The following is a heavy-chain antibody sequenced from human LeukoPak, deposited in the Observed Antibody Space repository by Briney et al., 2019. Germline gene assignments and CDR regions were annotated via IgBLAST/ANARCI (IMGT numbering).Heavy chain of an antibody. D-gene: IGHD6-6*01. V-gene: IGHV4-61*02. Sequence: SETLSLTCTVSGGSISSGSYYWSWIRQPGGKGLEWIVRIYKSGSTNYNPSLKSRVTISVDTSKNQFSLKLSSVTAADTAVYYCARDRPFEYSSSSPPIVRGQGTLVTVSS. CDR3: ARDRPFEYSSSSPPIV. CDR1: GGSISSGSYY. CDR2: IYKSGST. J-gene: IGHJ4*02.